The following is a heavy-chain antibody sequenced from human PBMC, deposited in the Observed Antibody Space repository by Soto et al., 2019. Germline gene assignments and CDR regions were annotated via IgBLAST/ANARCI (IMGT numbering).Heavy chain of an antibody. V-gene: IGHV3-7*01. CDR1: GFTFSGYW. J-gene: IGHJ4*02. D-gene: IGHD2-2*01. CDR3: ARCSRDIAVVTSDISGYDY. Sequence: VGSLRLSCASSGFTFSGYWMSCVRQSPGEGLEWVANIKQDGGEKYYVDSVKGRFTISRDNAKNSLYLQMNSLRAEDTAVYYCARCSRDIAVVTSDISGYDYWGQGTLVTVSS. CDR2: IKQDGGEK.